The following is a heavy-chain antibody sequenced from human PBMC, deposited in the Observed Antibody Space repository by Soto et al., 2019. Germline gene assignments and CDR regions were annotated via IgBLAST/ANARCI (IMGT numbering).Heavy chain of an antibody. V-gene: IGHV4-59*01. Sequence: PSETLSLTCSVSGGSMSEYFWSWIRQSPGKGLEWIGSISYSGSTKYNPSLESRVMISLDTSKNQFSLRLTSVTAADTALYYCARDWDSSGLFDPWGQGDLVTVSS. D-gene: IGHD3-10*01. CDR2: ISYSGST. CDR1: GGSMSEYF. J-gene: IGHJ5*02. CDR3: ARDWDSSGLFDP.